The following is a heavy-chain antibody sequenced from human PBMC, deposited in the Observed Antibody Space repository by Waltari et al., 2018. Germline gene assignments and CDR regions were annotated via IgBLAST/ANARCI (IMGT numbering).Heavy chain of an antibody. V-gene: IGHV3-30*03. CDR2: ISYDGNNE. D-gene: IGHD3-9*01. J-gene: IGHJ6*02. Sequence: QVQLVESGGGVVQPGRSLRLSCAVSGFNFRSYGMHWVRPAQGKGLEWVAIISYDGNNEYYAASVRGRFTISRDNSKNTLDLQMNSLTSEDTAVYYCARDFDPGMDVWGQGTTVTVSS. CDR3: ARDFDPGMDV. CDR1: GFNFRSYG.